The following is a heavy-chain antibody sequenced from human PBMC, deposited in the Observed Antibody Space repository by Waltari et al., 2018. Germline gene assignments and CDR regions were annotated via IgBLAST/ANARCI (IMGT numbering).Heavy chain of an antibody. V-gene: IGHV3-48*04. CDR1: GFTFSSYS. Sequence: EVQLVESGGGLVQPGGSLRLSCAASGFTFSSYSMNWVRQAPGKGLEWVSYISSSSRTIYYADSVKGRFTISRDNAKNSLYLQMNSLRAEDTALYYCAKDARYSSSSWAFDIWGQGTMVTVSS. J-gene: IGHJ3*02. CDR2: ISSSSRTI. CDR3: AKDARYSSSSWAFDI. D-gene: IGHD6-6*01.